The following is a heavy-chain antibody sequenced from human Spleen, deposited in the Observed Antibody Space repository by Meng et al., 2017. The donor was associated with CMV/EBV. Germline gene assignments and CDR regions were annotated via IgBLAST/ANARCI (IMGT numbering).Heavy chain of an antibody. J-gene: IGHJ4*02. Sequence: SCATSGFTFSSHAMNWVRQVPGKGLVWVARINSDGYSISYADSVKGRFTISRDNAKKTLYLQVNSLRAEDMAVYYCARGTIHGSLDYWGQGTLVTVSS. CDR2: INSDGYSI. CDR3: ARGTIHGSLDY. CDR1: GFTFSSHA. V-gene: IGHV3-74*01. D-gene: IGHD3-10*01.